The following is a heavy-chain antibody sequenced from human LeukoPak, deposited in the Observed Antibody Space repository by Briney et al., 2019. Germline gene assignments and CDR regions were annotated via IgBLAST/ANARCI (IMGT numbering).Heavy chain of an antibody. CDR2: IWYDGSNK. CDR3: ARAGDSSGHYDAFDI. J-gene: IGHJ3*02. D-gene: IGHD3-22*01. CDR1: GFTFSSYS. Sequence: PGGSLRLSCAASGFTFSSYSMNWVRQAPGKGLEWVAVIWYDGSNKYYADSVKGRFTISRDNSKNTLYLQMNSLRAEDTAVYYCARAGDSSGHYDAFDIWGQGTMVTVSS. V-gene: IGHV3-33*08.